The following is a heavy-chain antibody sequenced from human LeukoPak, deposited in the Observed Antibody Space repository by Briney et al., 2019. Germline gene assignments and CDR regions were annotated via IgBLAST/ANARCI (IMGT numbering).Heavy chain of an antibody. V-gene: IGHV3-49*04. D-gene: IGHD3-22*01. CDR2: IRSKAYGGTT. CDR3: TRDKIDSSGYYYVDY. J-gene: IGHJ4*02. Sequence: GGSLRLSCTASGFTFGDYAMSWVRQAPGKGLEWVGFIRSKAYGGTTEYAASVKGRFTISRDDSKSIAYLQMNSLKTEDTAVYYCTRDKIDSSGYYYVDYWGQGTLVTVSS. CDR1: GFTFGDYA.